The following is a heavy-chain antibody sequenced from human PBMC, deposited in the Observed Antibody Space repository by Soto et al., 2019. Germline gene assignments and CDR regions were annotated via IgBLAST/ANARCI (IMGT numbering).Heavy chain of an antibody. D-gene: IGHD1-20*01. CDR3: ARDRPGIKTYEAFDI. J-gene: IGHJ3*02. Sequence: ASVKVSCKASGYTFTSYDINWVRQATGQGPEWMGWMSPNTGTIVYAQKFQGRVTMTRNTSTSTTYMTLSSLRSEDTAVYYCARDRPGIKTYEAFDIWGQGTTVTVSS. CDR2: MSPNTGTI. V-gene: IGHV1-8*01. CDR1: GYTFTSYD.